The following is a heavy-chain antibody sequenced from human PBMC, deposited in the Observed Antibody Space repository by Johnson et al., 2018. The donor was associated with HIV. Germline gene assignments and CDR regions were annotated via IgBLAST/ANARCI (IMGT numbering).Heavy chain of an antibody. CDR1: GFTFSNSA. J-gene: IGHJ3*02. CDR3: ARDCTGGVCLNDAFDI. CDR2: ISYDGDNI. V-gene: IGHV3-30-3*01. D-gene: IGHD2-8*02. Sequence: QVQLVESGGGVVQPGRALRLSCAASGFTFSNSAMHWVRQAPGKGLEWVAVISYDGDNIYYADSVKGRFTISRDNSKNTLYLQMNSLRAEDTAVYYCARDCTGGVCLNDAFDIWGQGTMVTVSS.